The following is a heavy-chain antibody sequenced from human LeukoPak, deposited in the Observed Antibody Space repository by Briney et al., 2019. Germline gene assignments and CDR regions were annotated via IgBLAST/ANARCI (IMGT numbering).Heavy chain of an antibody. CDR2: IDGSGSST. Sequence: GGSLRLSCAASGFTVSSNYMSWVRQAPGKGLEWVSIIDGSGSSTYYADSVRGRFTMSRDNSKNTLYLQMNSLRAEDTAIYYCVRKFGGVLDLDYWGQGTLVTVSS. J-gene: IGHJ4*02. CDR3: VRKFGGVLDLDY. D-gene: IGHD3-16*02. CDR1: GFTVSSNY. V-gene: IGHV3-53*01.